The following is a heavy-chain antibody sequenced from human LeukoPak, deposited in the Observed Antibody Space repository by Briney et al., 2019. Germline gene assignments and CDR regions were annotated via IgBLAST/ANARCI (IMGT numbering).Heavy chain of an antibody. D-gene: IGHD3-22*01. CDR1: RFTFSAFA. J-gene: IGHJ4*02. V-gene: IGHV3-33*08. CDR3: ARAPYDSSASYFDY. Sequence: GGSLRLSCAAARFTFSAFAMHWVRQAPGKGLEWVAVIWYDGSNKYYADSVKGRFTISRDNSKSTLYLQMNSLRAEDTAVYYCARAPYDSSASYFDYWGQGTLVTVSS. CDR2: IWYDGSNK.